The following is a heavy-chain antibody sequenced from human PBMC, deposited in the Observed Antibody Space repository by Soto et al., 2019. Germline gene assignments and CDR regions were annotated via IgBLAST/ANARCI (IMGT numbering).Heavy chain of an antibody. V-gene: IGHV1-18*01. CDR1: GGTFSSYA. Sequence: ASVKVSCKASGGTFSSYAISWVRQAPGQGLEWMGWISAYNGNTNYAQKLQGRVTMTTDTSTTTVYMELRSLRSDDTAVYYCARASSDVFDIWGQGTMVTVSS. CDR3: ARASSDVFDI. CDR2: ISAYNGNT. J-gene: IGHJ3*02.